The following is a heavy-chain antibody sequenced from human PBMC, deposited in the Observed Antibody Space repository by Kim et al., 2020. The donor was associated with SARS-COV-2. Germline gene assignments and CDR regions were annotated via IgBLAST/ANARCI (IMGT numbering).Heavy chain of an antibody. J-gene: IGHJ3*02. V-gene: IGHV4-34*01. D-gene: IGHD1-26*01. CDR3: ARGWELRLAAFDI. Sequence: SETLSLTCAVYGGSFTGYHWSWIRQPPGKGLEWIGEINHRGSTTYNPALKSRLTISVDTSKNQFSLKLNSVTAADTTVFYCARGWELRLAAFDIWGQGRMGNGSS. CDR2: INHRGST. CDR1: GGSFTGYH.